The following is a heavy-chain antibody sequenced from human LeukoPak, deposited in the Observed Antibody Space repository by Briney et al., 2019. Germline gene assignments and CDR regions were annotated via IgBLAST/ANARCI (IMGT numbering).Heavy chain of an antibody. CDR2: ISYNGGTT. D-gene: IGHD1-26*01. CDR3: ARAELLREYFFDY. J-gene: IGHJ4*02. Sequence: GGSLRLACAASGFTFSSNAMHWVRQAPGKGREYVSGISYNGGTTDYANSVKGRFTISRDNSKNTLYLQMGSLRAEDIAVYYCARAELLREYFFDYWGQGTLVTVSS. V-gene: IGHV3-64*01. CDR1: GFTFSSNA.